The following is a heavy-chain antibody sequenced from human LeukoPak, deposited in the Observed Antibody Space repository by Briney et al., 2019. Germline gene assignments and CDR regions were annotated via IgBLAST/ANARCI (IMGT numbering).Heavy chain of an antibody. D-gene: IGHD4-17*01. Sequence: ASVKVSCKVPGYTLTELSMHWVRQAPGKGLEWMGGFDPEDGETIYAQKFQGRVTMTEDTSTDTAYMELSSLRSEDTAVYYCATTMTTVTTNLRAELTNWGQGTLVTVSS. V-gene: IGHV1-24*01. CDR1: GYTLTELS. CDR3: ATTMTTVTTNLRAELTN. J-gene: IGHJ4*02. CDR2: FDPEDGET.